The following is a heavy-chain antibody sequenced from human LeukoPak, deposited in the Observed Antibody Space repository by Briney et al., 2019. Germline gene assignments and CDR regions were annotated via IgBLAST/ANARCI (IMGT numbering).Heavy chain of an antibody. J-gene: IGHJ4*02. CDR2: IYYSGST. V-gene: IGHV4-59*01. CDR3: ARLEDTAMVFDY. Sequence: SETLSLTCTVSGGSISSYYWSWIRQPPGKGLEWIGYIYYSGSTNYNPSLKSRVTISVDTSKNQFSLKLSSVTAAGTAVYYCARLEDTAMVFDYWGQGTLVTVSS. CDR1: GGSISSYY. D-gene: IGHD5-18*01.